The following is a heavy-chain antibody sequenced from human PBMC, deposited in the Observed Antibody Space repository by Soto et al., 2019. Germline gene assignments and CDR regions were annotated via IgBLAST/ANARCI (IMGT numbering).Heavy chain of an antibody. CDR1: GFTFSSYA. J-gene: IGHJ6*02. CDR2: ISGSGGST. V-gene: IGHV3-23*01. D-gene: IGHD3-10*01. CDR3: AKRMGLLWFGELFWGGSGMDV. Sequence: EVQLLESGGGLVQPGGSLRLSCAASGFTFSSYAMSWVRQAPGKELEWVSAISGSGGSTYYADSVKGRFTISRDNSKNTLYLQMNSLRAEDTAVYYCAKRMGLLWFGELFWGGSGMDVWGQGTTVTVSS.